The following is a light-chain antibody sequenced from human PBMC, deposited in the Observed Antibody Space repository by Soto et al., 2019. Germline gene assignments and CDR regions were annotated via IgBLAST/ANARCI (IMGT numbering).Light chain of an antibody. Sequence: DIPMTQSPSFLSASVGDRVTVTCRASQDITDYLSWFQQKPGKAPKLLIYGASNLATGVPSRFSGGGSGTDFTFTISSLQPEDIATYYCQQYDDLPLTFGGGTKVEIK. CDR1: QDITDY. J-gene: IGKJ4*01. CDR2: GAS. CDR3: QQYDDLPLT. V-gene: IGKV1-33*01.